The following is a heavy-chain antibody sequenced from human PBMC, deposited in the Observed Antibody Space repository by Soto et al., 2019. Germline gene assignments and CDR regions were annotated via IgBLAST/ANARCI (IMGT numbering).Heavy chain of an antibody. CDR1: GFTFSSYS. J-gene: IGHJ4*02. Sequence: GGSLRLSCAASGFTFSSYSMNWVRQAPGKGLEWVSSISSSSSYIYYADSVKGRFTISIDNAKNSLYLQMNSLRAEDLAVYYCARDPGYYDILTGYSPEYYFDYWGQGTLVTVSS. D-gene: IGHD3-9*01. CDR3: ARDPGYYDILTGYSPEYYFDY. V-gene: IGHV3-21*01. CDR2: ISSSSSYI.